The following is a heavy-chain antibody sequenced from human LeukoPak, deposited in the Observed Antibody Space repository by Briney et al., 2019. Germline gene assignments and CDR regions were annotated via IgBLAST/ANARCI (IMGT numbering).Heavy chain of an antibody. J-gene: IGHJ6*03. Sequence: SVKVSCKASGGTFSSYAISWVRQAPGQGLEWMGGIIPMFGTAHYAQKFQGRVTITTDESTSTAYMELSSLRSEDTAVYYCARDLGMRGYYYMDVWGKGTTVTISS. V-gene: IGHV1-69*05. CDR3: ARDLGMRGYYYMDV. CDR2: IIPMFGTA. CDR1: GGTFSSYA.